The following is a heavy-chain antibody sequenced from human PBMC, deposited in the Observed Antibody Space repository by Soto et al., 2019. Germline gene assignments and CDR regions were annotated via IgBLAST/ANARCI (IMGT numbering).Heavy chain of an antibody. V-gene: IGHV1-2*02. Sequence: ASVKVSCKASGYTFTGYYMHWVRQAPGQGLEWMGWINPNSGGTNYAQKFQGRVTMTRDTSISTAYKELSRLRSDDTAVYYCARRLVVVGRGAFDIWGQGTMVTVSS. CDR3: ARRLVVVGRGAFDI. D-gene: IGHD2-15*01. J-gene: IGHJ3*02. CDR1: GYTFTGYY. CDR2: INPNSGGT.